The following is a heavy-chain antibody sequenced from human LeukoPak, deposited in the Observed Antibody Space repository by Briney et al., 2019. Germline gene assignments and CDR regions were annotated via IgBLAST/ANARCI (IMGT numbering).Heavy chain of an antibody. CDR1: GFTFRSAW. Sequence: GGSLRLSCAASGFTFRSAWMSWVRQAPGKGLECVGRIRSKTDGGTTDYAAAVKGRFTISRDDSKNTLYLQMNSLKTDDTAVYYCTTIAPAGGGYDYWGQGTLATVSS. CDR3: TTIAPAGGGYDY. J-gene: IGHJ4*02. V-gene: IGHV3-15*01. D-gene: IGHD6-13*01. CDR2: IRSKTDGGTT.